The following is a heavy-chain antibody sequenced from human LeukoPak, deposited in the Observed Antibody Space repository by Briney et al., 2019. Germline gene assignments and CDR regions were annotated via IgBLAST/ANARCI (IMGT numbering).Heavy chain of an antibody. V-gene: IGHV1-46*01. J-gene: IGHJ6*03. CDR3: AKEAPYRYGYDYFYYMDV. CDR2: INPSGGST. CDR1: GYTFTSYY. Sequence: ASVKVSCKASGYTFTSYYIHWVRQAPGQGLEWMGLINPSGGSTNYAQKFQGRVTMARDTSTSTVYMELSSLRSEDTAVYYRAKEAPYRYGYDYFYYMDVWGKGTTVTVSS. D-gene: IGHD5-18*01.